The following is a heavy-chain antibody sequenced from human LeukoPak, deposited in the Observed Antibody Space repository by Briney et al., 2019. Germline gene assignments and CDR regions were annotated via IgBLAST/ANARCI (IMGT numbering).Heavy chain of an antibody. D-gene: IGHD6-13*01. CDR3: ARLKPYSSSWQFDY. V-gene: IGHV4-59*12. Sequence: SETLSLTCTVSGGSISSYYWSWIRQPPGKGLEWIGYIYYSGGTNYNPSLESRVTISVDTSKNQFSLKLSSVTAADTAVYYCARLKPYSSSWQFDYWGQGALVTVSS. CDR1: GGSISSYY. CDR2: IYYSGGT. J-gene: IGHJ4*02.